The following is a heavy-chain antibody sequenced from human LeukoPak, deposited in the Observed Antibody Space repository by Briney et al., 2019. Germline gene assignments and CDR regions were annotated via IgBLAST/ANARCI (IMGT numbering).Heavy chain of an antibody. CDR1: GGSISSYY. V-gene: IGHV4-4*07. CDR3: ARAPLRGCSSTSCYTFDY. D-gene: IGHD2-2*02. J-gene: IGHJ4*02. CDR2: IYTSGST. Sequence: SETLSLTCTVSGGSISSYYWSWIRQPAGKGLEWIGRIYTSGSTNYNPSLKSRVTMSVDTSKNQFSLKLSSVTAADTAVYYCARAPLRGCSSTSCYTFDYWGQGTLVTVSS.